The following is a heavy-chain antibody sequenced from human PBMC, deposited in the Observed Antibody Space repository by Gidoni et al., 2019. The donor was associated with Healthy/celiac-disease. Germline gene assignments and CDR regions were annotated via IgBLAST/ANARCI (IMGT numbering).Heavy chain of an antibody. CDR3: ASGYSSSSMIFDY. J-gene: IGHJ4*02. CDR1: GGSFRGDY. CDR2: INHSGST. V-gene: IGHV4-34*01. Sequence: QVQLQQWGAGLLKPSETLSLTCAVYGGSFRGDYWSWIRQPPGKGLEWIGEINHSGSTNYNTSLKSRVTISVDTSKNKFYLKLSSVTAADTAVYYCASGYSSSSMIFDYWGQGTLVTVSS. D-gene: IGHD6-6*01.